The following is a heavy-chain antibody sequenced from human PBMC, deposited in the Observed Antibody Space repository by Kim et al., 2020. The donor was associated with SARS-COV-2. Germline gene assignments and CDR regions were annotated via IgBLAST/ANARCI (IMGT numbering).Heavy chain of an antibody. Sequence: TNYNPSLKSRVTISVDTSKSQFSLKLSSVTAADTAVYYCARVMPRNWFDPWGQGTLVTVSS. CDR2: T. J-gene: IGHJ5*02. CDR3: ARVMPRNWFDP. D-gene: IGHD2-2*01. V-gene: IGHV4-59*01.